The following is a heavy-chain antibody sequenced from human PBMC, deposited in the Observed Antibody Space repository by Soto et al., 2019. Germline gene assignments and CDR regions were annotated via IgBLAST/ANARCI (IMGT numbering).Heavy chain of an antibody. J-gene: IGHJ4*02. Sequence: EVQLLESGGGLVQPGGSLRLSCAASGFTFSSYEMAWVRQAPGKGLEWVSGISNTGTRTYYTDSVKGLFTISRDNSKNTLHLQMNSLRAEDTDIYYCSKDAPRSSGWYYFDWWGQGTLVTVSS. CDR2: ISNTGTRT. D-gene: IGHD6-19*01. CDR3: SKDAPRSSGWYYFDW. V-gene: IGHV3-23*01. CDR1: GFTFSSYE.